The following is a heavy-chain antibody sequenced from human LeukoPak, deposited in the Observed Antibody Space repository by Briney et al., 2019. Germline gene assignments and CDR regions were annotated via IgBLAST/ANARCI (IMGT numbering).Heavy chain of an antibody. CDR3: ARDLQVGATMIWDY. V-gene: IGHV3-7*01. J-gene: IGHJ4*02. D-gene: IGHD1-26*01. CDR1: GFTFSNSW. Sequence: GGSLRLSCAASGFTFSNSWMSWVRQAPGKGLEWVANIRLDGSEKYYVDSVKGRFTISRDNAKNSLYLQMNSLRAEDTAVYYCARDLQVGATMIWDYWGQGTLVTVSS. CDR2: IRLDGSEK.